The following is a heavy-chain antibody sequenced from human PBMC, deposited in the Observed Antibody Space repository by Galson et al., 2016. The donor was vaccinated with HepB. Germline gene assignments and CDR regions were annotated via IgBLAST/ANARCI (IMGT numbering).Heavy chain of an antibody. CDR2: IWYDGSNK. CDR1: GFTFSSYG. D-gene: IGHD3-10*01. Sequence: SLRLSCAASGFTFSSYGIHWVRQAPGKGLEWVAVIWYDGSNKNYADSVKGRFTISRDNSNNTLYLQMNSLRAEDTAVYYCARDNAWFGERKFYYYYGLDVWGQGTPVTVSS. V-gene: IGHV3-33*01. CDR3: ARDNAWFGERKFYYYYGLDV. J-gene: IGHJ6*02.